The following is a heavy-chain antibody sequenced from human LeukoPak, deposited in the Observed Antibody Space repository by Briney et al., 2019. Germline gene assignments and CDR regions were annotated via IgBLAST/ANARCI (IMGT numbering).Heavy chain of an antibody. CDR3: AGQQSSGWINGDY. CDR2: IIPIFGTA. Sequence: GASVKVSCKASGGTFSSYAISWERQAPGQGLEWMGGIIPIFGTANYAQKFQGRVTITADESTSTAYMELSSLRSEDTAVYYCAGQQSSGWINGDYWGQGTLVTVSS. V-gene: IGHV1-69*13. D-gene: IGHD6-19*01. J-gene: IGHJ4*02. CDR1: GGTFSSYA.